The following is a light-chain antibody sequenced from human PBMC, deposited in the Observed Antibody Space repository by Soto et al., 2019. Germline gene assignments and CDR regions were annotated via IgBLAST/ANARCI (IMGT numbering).Light chain of an antibody. Sequence: EIVMTQSPGTLSVSPGERATLSCRVSQSVGSNLAWYQQKPGQAPRLLIYGASTRATGIPVRFTGSGSGTEFTLNISSLQSEDYAVYYCQHYHNWPPWTFGRGTKVEIK. V-gene: IGKV3-15*01. CDR3: QHYHNWPPWT. J-gene: IGKJ1*01. CDR1: QSVGSN. CDR2: GAS.